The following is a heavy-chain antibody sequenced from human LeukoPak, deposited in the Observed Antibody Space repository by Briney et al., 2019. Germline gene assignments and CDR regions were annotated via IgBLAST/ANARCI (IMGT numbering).Heavy chain of an antibody. J-gene: IGHJ4*02. CDR1: GYSFTTYW. CDR3: AKETFGDDDFHF. D-gene: IGHD3-16*01. V-gene: IGHV5-51*01. CDR2: IYPGDSDT. Sequence: GESLKISCAGSGYSFTTYWICWVRQMPGKVLEWMGTIYPGDSDTRYNPSFQDQVTISVDKSIYTAYLQWSTLKASDTAMYYCAKETFGDDDFHFWGQSILLTLS.